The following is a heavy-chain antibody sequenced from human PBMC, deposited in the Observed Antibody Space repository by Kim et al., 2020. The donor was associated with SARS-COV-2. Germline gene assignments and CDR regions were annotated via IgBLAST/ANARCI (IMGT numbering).Heavy chain of an antibody. CDR2: ISYDGSNE. CDR1: GFTFSSYA. CDR3: ARSQTSIVVVPAAHSYYYAMVV. D-gene: IGHD2-2*01. Sequence: GGSLRLSCAASGFTFSSYAMHWVRQAPGKGLEWVAVISYDGSNEYYADSVKGRFTISRDNSKNTLYLQMNSLRAEDTAVCYCARSQTSIVVVPAAHSYYYAMVVWGQGTTVTASS. J-gene: IGHJ6*01. V-gene: IGHV3-30*04.